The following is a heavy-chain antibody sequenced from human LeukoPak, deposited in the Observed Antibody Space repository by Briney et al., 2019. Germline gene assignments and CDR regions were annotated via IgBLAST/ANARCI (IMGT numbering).Heavy chain of an antibody. Sequence: RSSETLSLTCTVSGGSISSSSYYWGWLRQPPGKGLEWIGSIYYSGSTYYNPSLKSRVTISVDTSKNQFSLKLSSVTAAGTAVYYCAVSPGYSYGVDYWGQGTLVTVSS. D-gene: IGHD5-18*01. V-gene: IGHV4-39*01. CDR3: AVSPGYSYGVDY. J-gene: IGHJ4*02. CDR1: GGSISSSSYY. CDR2: IYYSGST.